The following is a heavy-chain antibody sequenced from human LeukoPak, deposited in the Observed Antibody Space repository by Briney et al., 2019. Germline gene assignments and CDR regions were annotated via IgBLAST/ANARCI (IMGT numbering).Heavy chain of an antibody. CDR3: ARAVAVYYYYYMDV. J-gene: IGHJ6*03. D-gene: IGHD6-19*01. CDR2: IIPIFGTA. Sequence: SVKVSCKASGYTFTSYYMHWVRQAPGQGLEWMGGIIPIFGTANYAQKFQGRVTITTDESTSTVYMELSSLRSEDTAVYYCARAVAVYYYYYMDVWGKGTTVTVSS. CDR1: GYTFTSYY. V-gene: IGHV1-69*05.